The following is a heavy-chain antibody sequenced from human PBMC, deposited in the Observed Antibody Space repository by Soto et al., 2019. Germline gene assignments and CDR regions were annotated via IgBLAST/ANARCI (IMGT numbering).Heavy chain of an antibody. J-gene: IGHJ5*02. Sequence: GASVKVSCKASGGTFSSYAIIWVRQAPGQGLEWMGGIIPIFGTANYAQKFQGRVAITADESTSTAYMELSSLRSEDTAVYYCARDKLPAALNWFDPWGQGTLVTVSS. CDR3: ARDKLPAALNWFDP. CDR2: IIPIFGTA. CDR1: GGTFSSYA. V-gene: IGHV1-69*13. D-gene: IGHD1-1*01.